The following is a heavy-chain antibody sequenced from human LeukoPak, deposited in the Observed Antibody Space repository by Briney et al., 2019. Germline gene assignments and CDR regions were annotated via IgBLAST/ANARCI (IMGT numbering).Heavy chain of an antibody. D-gene: IGHD2/OR15-2a*01. Sequence: PSETLSLTCTVSGYSITSGYFWGWIRQPPGKGLEWIGAIYHDRSTYYNPSLKSRVTMSVDTSKNQFSLKPSSVTAPDTAVYYCARLDFLSFDARSWFDPWGQGTLVTVSS. CDR2: IYHDRST. J-gene: IGHJ5*02. CDR3: ARLDFLSFDARSWFDP. CDR1: GYSITSGYF. V-gene: IGHV4-38-2*02.